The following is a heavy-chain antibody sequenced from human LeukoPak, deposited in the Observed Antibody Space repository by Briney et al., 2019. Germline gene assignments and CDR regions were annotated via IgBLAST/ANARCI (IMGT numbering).Heavy chain of an antibody. CDR3: AKPGWLLTSAADY. J-gene: IGHJ4*02. V-gene: IGHV3-23*01. Sequence: GGSLRLSCAASGFSFSSYALAWVRQTPGKSLEWVSGISGSGGTTDYADSVKGRLTISRDNSKNTLYLQMNSLSAEDTAVYYCAKPGWLLTSAADYWGQGAQVTVSS. CDR2: ISGSGGTT. CDR1: GFSFSSYA. D-gene: IGHD3-22*01.